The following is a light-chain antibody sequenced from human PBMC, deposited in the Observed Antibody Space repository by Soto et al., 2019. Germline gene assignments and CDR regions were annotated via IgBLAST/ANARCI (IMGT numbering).Light chain of an antibody. Sequence: PGERAILSCRASQTITSNYLAWYQQRPGQAPRPLIYGASTRATGIPARFRASGSGTEFTLTISSLQSEDFAVYYCQQFYSWPITFGQGTRLEIK. CDR3: QQFYSWPIT. J-gene: IGKJ5*01. CDR1: QTITSN. V-gene: IGKV3-15*01. CDR2: GAS.